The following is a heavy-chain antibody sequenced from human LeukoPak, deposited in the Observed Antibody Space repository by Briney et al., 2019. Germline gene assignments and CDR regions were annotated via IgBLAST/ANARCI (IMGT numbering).Heavy chain of an antibody. V-gene: IGHV4-4*07. CDR3: ARDGIAAAGTKTEYYYYYYMDV. J-gene: IGHJ6*03. CDR2: IYTSGGT. Sequence: LSETLSLTCPASGGSIISYYWSWFRQPAGKGLEWIGRIYTSGGTNYTPSLKSRVPMSVDTSKSQFSLKLSSVTAADTAVYYCARDGIAAAGTKTEYYYYYYMDVWGKGTTVTVSS. D-gene: IGHD6-13*01. CDR1: GGSIISYY.